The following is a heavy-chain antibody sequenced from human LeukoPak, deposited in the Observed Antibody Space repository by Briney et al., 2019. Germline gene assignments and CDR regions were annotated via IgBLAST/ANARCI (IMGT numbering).Heavy chain of an antibody. CDR2: ISAYNGNT. Sequence: ASVKVSCKASGYTFTGYYVHWVRQAPGQGLEWMGWISAYNGNTNYARKLQGRVTMTTDTSTSTAYMELRSLRSDDTAVYYCARVLHSSSWYGYWGQGTLVTVSS. CDR3: ARVLHSSSWYGY. D-gene: IGHD6-13*01. CDR1: GYTFTGYY. V-gene: IGHV1-18*04. J-gene: IGHJ4*02.